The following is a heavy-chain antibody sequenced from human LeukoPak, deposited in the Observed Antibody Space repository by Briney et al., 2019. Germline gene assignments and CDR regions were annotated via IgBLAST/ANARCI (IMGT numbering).Heavy chain of an antibody. CDR2: ISAGGDRT. J-gene: IGHJ4*02. CDR3: ARSTVGTSCCTAVDY. D-gene: IGHD1-26*01. CDR1: GFSFTNYA. V-gene: IGHV3-23*01. Sequence: GGSLRLSCVASGFSFTNYAMSWVRQAPARGPEWLSGISAGGDRTYYADSVKGRFTISRDNSKNTLYLQMNSLRAEDTAEYYCARSTVGTSCCTAVDYWGQGTLVTVSS.